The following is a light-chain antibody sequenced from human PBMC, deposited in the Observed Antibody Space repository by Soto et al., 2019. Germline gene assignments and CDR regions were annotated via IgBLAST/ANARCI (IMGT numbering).Light chain of an antibody. V-gene: IGLV2-14*01. J-gene: IGLJ2*01. CDR1: TSDVGRYNY. CDR2: EVS. CDR3: SSYTSRSTPV. Sequence: QSALTQPASVSGSPGQSITISCTGTTSDVGRYNYVSWYQHHPGKAPKLMIYEVSNWPSGVSNRFSGSKSGITASLTISGLQAEDEADYYCSSYTSRSTPVFGGGTKVTVL.